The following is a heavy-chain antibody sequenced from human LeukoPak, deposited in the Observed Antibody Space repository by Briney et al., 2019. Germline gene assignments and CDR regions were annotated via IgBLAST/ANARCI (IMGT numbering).Heavy chain of an antibody. V-gene: IGHV5-51*01. Sequence: GESLKISCKGSGYSFTSYWIGWVRQMPGKGLEWMGTIYPGDSDTRYSPSFQGQVTISADKSISTAYLQWSSLKASDIAMYYCARGSKDYYYYMDVWGKGTTVTVSS. CDR2: IYPGDSDT. CDR1: GYSFTSYW. CDR3: ARGSKDYYYYMDV. J-gene: IGHJ6*03. D-gene: IGHD5/OR15-5a*01.